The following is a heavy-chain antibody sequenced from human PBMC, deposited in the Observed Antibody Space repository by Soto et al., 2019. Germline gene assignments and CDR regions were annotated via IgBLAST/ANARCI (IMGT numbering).Heavy chain of an antibody. Sequence: QVQLVQSGAEVKKPGASVKVSCKASDKTFLSYGISWVRQGPGQGLEWMGCISPYNGNTNYAQKLQGRVTMTTDTSTSTAYMELRSLRSDDTAVYYCATQIDTVMVFRDWGQGTLVTVSS. V-gene: IGHV1-18*01. CDR1: DKTFLSYG. J-gene: IGHJ4*02. CDR3: ATQIDTVMVFRD. CDR2: ISPYNGNT. D-gene: IGHD5-18*01.